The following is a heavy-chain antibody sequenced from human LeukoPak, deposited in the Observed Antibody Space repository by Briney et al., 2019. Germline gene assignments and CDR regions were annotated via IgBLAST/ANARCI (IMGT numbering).Heavy chain of an antibody. CDR1: GYTLTELS. Sequence: GASVKVSCKVSGYTLTELSMHWVRQAPGKGLEWMGGFDPEDGETIYAQKFQGRVTMTEDTSTDTAYMELSSLRSEDTAVYYCATDLGGATVVTPFDYWGQGTLVTVSS. J-gene: IGHJ4*02. CDR3: ATDLGGATVVTPFDY. V-gene: IGHV1-24*01. CDR2: FDPEDGET. D-gene: IGHD4-23*01.